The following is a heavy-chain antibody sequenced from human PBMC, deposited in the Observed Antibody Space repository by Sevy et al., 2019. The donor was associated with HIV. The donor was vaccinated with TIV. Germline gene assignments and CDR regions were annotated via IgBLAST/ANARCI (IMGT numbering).Heavy chain of an antibody. CDR3: ATGPEAYYYDTAGYFDY. CDR1: GFSFISYA. J-gene: IGHJ4*02. Sequence: GGSLRLSCAASGFSFISYAMNWVRQAPGKGLEWVSSISSRNTYIYYADSVKGRFTISRDNARNSVSLQMNSLRAEDTAIYYCATGPEAYYYDTAGYFDYWGQGTLVTVSS. V-gene: IGHV3-21*01. D-gene: IGHD3-22*01. CDR2: ISSRNTYI.